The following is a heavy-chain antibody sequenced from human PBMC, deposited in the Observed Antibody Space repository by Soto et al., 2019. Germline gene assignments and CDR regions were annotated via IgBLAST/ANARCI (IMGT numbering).Heavy chain of an antibody. J-gene: IGHJ4*02. D-gene: IGHD6-19*01. CDR1: GFTFSSLS. V-gene: IGHV3-48*01. CDR2: ITSSSITI. CDR3: TRVRLGSSRSSDY. Sequence: GGSLRLSCAAAGFTFSSLSMSWIRQAPGKGLKWLSYITSSSITIYYADSVKGRFIISRDDSKNSVFLQMNRLKTDDTAVYYCTRVRLGSSRSSDYWGQGILVTVSS.